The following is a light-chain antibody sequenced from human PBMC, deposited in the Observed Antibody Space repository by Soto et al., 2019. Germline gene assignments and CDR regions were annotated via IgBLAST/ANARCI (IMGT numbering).Light chain of an antibody. Sequence: VMTQSPATLSVSPVERATLSCRASQNLRSSLAWYQQKPGQAPRLLIYGASTRATGIPARFSGSGSGTEFTLTISSLQSEDFAVYFCQQYNIRPQTFGQGTKVDIK. CDR3: QQYNIRPQT. CDR2: GAS. J-gene: IGKJ1*01. CDR1: QNLRSS. V-gene: IGKV3-15*01.